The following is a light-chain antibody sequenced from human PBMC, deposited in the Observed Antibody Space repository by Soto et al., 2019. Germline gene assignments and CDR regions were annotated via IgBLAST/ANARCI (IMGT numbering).Light chain of an antibody. Sequence: EIALTQSPGTLSLSPGERATLSCRASQGVGNKYLAWYQQRPGQAPSLLIYAASSRATGVPDRFSGSGSGTDFTLTISGLEPEDCAVYYCQQYTNAHGITFGQGTRLEIK. CDR1: QGVGNKY. J-gene: IGKJ5*01. V-gene: IGKV3-20*01. CDR3: QQYTNAHGIT. CDR2: AAS.